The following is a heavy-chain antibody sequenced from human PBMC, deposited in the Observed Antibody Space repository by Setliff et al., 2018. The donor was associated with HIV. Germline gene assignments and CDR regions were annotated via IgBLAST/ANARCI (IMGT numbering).Heavy chain of an antibody. CDR2: IGMSGITT. CDR1: GFMFSDFG. Sequence: GGSLRLSCVASGFMFSDFGMHWVRQAPGKGLEWVSAIGMSGITTYYGGSVKGRFTISRDNSRNTLYLQMNGLRAEDTAVYYCATYAYGSGRPDYWGQGTLVTVSS. D-gene: IGHD2-2*01. V-gene: IGHV3-23*01. CDR3: ATYAYGSGRPDY. J-gene: IGHJ4*02.